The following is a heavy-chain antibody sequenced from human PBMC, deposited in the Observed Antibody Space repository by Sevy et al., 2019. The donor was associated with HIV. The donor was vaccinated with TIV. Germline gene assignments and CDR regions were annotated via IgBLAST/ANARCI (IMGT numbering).Heavy chain of an antibody. CDR2: ISYDGSNK. J-gene: IGHJ4*02. Sequence: GGSLRLSCAASGFTFSSYAMHWVRQAPGKGLEWVAVISYDGSNKYYADSVKGRFTISRDNSKNTLYLQMNSLKAEDTAVYYCTIDPVHFLWGQGTLVTVSS. CDR1: GFTFSSYA. CDR3: TIDPVHFL. V-gene: IGHV3-30*04. D-gene: IGHD6-6*01.